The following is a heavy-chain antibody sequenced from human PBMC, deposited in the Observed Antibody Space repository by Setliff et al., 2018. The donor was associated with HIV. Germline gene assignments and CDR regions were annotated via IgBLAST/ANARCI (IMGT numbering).Heavy chain of an antibody. J-gene: IGHJ6*02. Sequence: PSETLSLTCTVSGGSITSYYWNWIRQSPGKGLEWIGYIFDSGTTKYNPSVTSRVTISVDASKNQFFLQLNSVTAADTAVYYCARRSIVGVARGFYYYNLDVWGQGTTVTVSS. CDR1: GGSITSYY. CDR2: IFDSGTT. CDR3: ARRSIVGVARGFYYYNLDV. V-gene: IGHV4-59*08. D-gene: IGHD1-26*01.